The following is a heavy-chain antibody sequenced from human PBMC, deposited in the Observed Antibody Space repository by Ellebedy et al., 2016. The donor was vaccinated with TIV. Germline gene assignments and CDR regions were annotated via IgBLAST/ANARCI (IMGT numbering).Heavy chain of an antibody. Sequence: ASVKVSCKTSGGTFRSHGFSWVRQAPGQGLEWMGGILPIFGTANYAQKFQGRVTITADESTTTVYMEMSSLRSEDTAVYYCAREVHDSLDYWGQGTLVTVSS. J-gene: IGHJ4*02. V-gene: IGHV1-69*13. CDR2: ILPIFGTA. CDR3: AREVHDSLDY. D-gene: IGHD3-22*01. CDR1: GGTFRSHG.